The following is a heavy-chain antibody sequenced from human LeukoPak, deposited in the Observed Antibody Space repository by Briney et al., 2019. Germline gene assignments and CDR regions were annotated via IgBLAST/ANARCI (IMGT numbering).Heavy chain of an antibody. CDR2: ANTNTGNP. Sequence: ASVKVSCKASGYTFTSYAMNWVRQAPGQGLGWMGWANTNTGNPTYAQGFTGRFIFSFDASVGTAYLQLSMLKAEDAPVYYCSRESGYSYGLVGYWGQGTLVTVSS. CDR1: GYTFTSYA. CDR3: SRESGYSYGLVGY. D-gene: IGHD5-18*01. J-gene: IGHJ4*02. V-gene: IGHV7-4-1*02.